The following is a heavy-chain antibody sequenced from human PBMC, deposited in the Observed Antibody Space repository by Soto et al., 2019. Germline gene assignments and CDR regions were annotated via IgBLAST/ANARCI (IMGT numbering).Heavy chain of an antibody. Sequence: LRLSFAASGXTFSSHDMNWVRQAPGKGLEWVSSISSSSSYIYYADSVKGRFTISRDNAKNLLYLQMSSLRAGDTAVYYCARVWDPSTIATAFDVWGQGTAVTVSS. CDR3: ARVWDPSTIATAFDV. V-gene: IGHV3-21*01. CDR2: ISSSSSYI. J-gene: IGHJ6*02. CDR1: GXTFSSHD. D-gene: IGHD6-13*01.